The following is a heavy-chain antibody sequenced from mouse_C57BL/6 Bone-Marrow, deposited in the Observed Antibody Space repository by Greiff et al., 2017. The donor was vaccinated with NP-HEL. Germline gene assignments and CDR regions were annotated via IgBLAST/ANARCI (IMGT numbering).Heavy chain of an antibody. J-gene: IGHJ3*01. CDR3: SQRGGYYPFAY. D-gene: IGHD2-3*01. CDR2: IWRGGST. CDR1: GFSLTSYG. Sequence: VQLQQSGPGLVQPSQSLSITCTVSGFSLTSYGVHWVRQSPGKGLEGLGVIWRGGSTDYNAAFMSRLSITKDNSKSPVFFKINRLQADDTAIYFCSQRGGYYPFAYWGQGTLVTVSA. V-gene: IGHV2-5*01.